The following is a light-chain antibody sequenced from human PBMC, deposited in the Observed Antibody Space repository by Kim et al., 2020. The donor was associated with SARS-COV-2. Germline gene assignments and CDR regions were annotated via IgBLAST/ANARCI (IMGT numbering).Light chain of an antibody. CDR2: AVS. J-gene: IGKJ2*03. CDR3: MNGSNLYS. V-gene: IGKV2-30*01. CDR1: HSPRYSVGNNV. Sequence: GEPAANTCRFSHSPRYSVGNNVFRWYQQRANQSPRRLIYAVSIRCRGVPDICGSSGSSCDFTLISSRVEDEYVGDYCCMNGSNLYSFGQGTKLEI.